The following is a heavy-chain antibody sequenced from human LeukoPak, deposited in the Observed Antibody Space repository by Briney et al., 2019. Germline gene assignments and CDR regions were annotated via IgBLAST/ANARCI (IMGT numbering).Heavy chain of an antibody. CDR2: ISSSSSYT. D-gene: IGHD5-12*01. J-gene: IGHJ5*02. CDR1: GFTSSDYY. Sequence: KSGGSLRLSCAASGFTSSDYYMSWIRQAPGKGLEWVSYISSSSSYTNYADSVKGRFTISRDNAKNSLYLQMNSLRAEDTAVYYCARLLPPIVATSHWFDPWGQGTLVTVSS. CDR3: ARLLPPIVATSHWFDP. V-gene: IGHV3-11*06.